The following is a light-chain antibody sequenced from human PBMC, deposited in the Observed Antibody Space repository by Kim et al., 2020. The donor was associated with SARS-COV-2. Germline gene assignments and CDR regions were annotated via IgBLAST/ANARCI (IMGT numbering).Light chain of an antibody. CDR2: GAS. CDR1: QSVSSK. CDR3: QQYNNWSPYT. Sequence: EIVMTQSPATLSVSPGERATLSCRASQSVSSKLAWYQQKPGQAPRLLIYGASTRATGIPARFSGSGSGTEFTLTISSLQSEDFAVYYCQQYNNWSPYTFGQGTTLEI. J-gene: IGKJ2*01. V-gene: IGKV3-15*01.